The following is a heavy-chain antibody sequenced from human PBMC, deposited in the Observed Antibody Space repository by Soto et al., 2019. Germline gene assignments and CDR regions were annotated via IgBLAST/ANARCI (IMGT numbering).Heavy chain of an antibody. J-gene: IGHJ6*03. CDR2: ISAYNGNT. CDR1: GYTFTSYG. Sequence: ASVKVSCKASGYTFTSYGISWVRQAPGQGLEWMGWISAYNGNTNYAQKLKGRVTMTTDTSTSTAYMELRSLRSDNTAVYYYESVLQYAGYYYYYYYMDVWGKGTTVTVSS. CDR3: ESVLQYAGYYYYYYYMDV. V-gene: IGHV1-18*01. D-gene: IGHD4-4*01.